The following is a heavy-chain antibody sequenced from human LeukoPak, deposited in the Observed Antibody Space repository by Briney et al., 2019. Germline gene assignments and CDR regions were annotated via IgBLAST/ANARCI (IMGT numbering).Heavy chain of an antibody. CDR3: ARDLFVWFGELLTWTTDAFDI. CDR1: GYTFTSYY. D-gene: IGHD3-10*01. V-gene: IGHV1-46*01. J-gene: IGHJ3*02. CDR2: INPSGGST. Sequence: GASVKVSCKASGYTFTSYYMHWVRQAPRQGLEWMGIINPSGGSTSYAQKFQGRVTMTRDTSTSTVYMELSSLRSEDTAVYYCARDLFVWFGELLTWTTDAFDIWGQGTMVTVSS.